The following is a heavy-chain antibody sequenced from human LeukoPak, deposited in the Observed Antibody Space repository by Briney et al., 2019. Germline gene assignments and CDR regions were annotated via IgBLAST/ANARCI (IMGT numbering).Heavy chain of an antibody. Sequence: GGSLRLSCAASGFTFSSYSMNWVRQAPGKGLEWVSSISSSSSYIYYADSVKGRFTISRDNAKNSLYLQMNSLRAEDTPVYYCARDGYCSGGSCHRGVDYWGQGTLVTVSS. J-gene: IGHJ4*02. V-gene: IGHV3-21*01. CDR1: GFTFSSYS. D-gene: IGHD2-15*01. CDR2: ISSSSSYI. CDR3: ARDGYCSGGSCHRGVDY.